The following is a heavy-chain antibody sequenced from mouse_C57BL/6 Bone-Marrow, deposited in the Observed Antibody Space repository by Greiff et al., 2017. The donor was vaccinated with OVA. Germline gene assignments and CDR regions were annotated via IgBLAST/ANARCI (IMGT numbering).Heavy chain of an antibody. J-gene: IGHJ2*01. Sequence: VQLKQSGPELVKPGASVKISCKASGYSFTGYYMPWVKQSPGNILEWIGYIYPYNGVTSYNEKFKGKATLTVDKSSSTAYMELRSLTSEDSAVYYYCGGTGFDYWGQGTTLTVSS. CDR1: GYSFTGYY. D-gene: IGHD3-3*01. V-gene: IGHV1-31*01. CDR2: IYPYNGVT. CDR3: CGGTGFDY.